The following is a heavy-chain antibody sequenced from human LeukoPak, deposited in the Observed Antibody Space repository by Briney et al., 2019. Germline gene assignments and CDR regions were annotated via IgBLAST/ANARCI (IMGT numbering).Heavy chain of an antibody. J-gene: IGHJ4*02. V-gene: IGHV1-69*06. Sequence: GASVKVSCKASGGTFSSYAISWVRQAPGQGLEWMGGIIPIFGTANYAQKFQGRVTITADKSTSTAYMELSSLRSEDTAVYYCARGGVNHGYSSSSPNKANAPFDYWGQGTLVTVSS. CDR3: ARGGVNHGYSSSSPNKANAPFDY. CDR2: IIPIFGTA. CDR1: GGTFSSYA. D-gene: IGHD6-6*01.